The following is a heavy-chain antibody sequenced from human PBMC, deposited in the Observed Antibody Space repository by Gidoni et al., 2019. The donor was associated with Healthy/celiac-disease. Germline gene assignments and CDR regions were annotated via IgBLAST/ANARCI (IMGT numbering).Heavy chain of an antibody. D-gene: IGHD1-26*01. CDR3: ARPYSGSYGNWFDP. V-gene: IGHV4-39*01. J-gene: IGHJ5*02. Sequence: QLQLPESGPGLVNPSETLSLTCPVSGGSISSSSYYWGWIRQPPGKGLEWIGSIYYSGSTYYNPTLKSRVTISVDTSKNQFSLKLSSVTAADTAVYYCARPYSGSYGNWFDPWGQGTLVIVSS. CDR1: GGSISSSSYY. CDR2: IYYSGST.